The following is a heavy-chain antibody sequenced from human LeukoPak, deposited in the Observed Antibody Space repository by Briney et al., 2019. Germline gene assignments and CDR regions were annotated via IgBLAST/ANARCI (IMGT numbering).Heavy chain of an antibody. V-gene: IGHV1-69*05. J-gene: IGHJ5*02. CDR3: ATLQSSLGNYWFDP. CDR1: GGTFSSYA. CDR2: IIPIFGTA. D-gene: IGHD1-7*01. Sequence: GASVKVSCKASGGTFSSYAISWVRQAPGQGLEWMGGIIPIFGTANYAQKFQGRVTITTDESTSTAYMELSSLRSEDTAVYYCATLQSSLGNYWFDPWGQGTLVTVSS.